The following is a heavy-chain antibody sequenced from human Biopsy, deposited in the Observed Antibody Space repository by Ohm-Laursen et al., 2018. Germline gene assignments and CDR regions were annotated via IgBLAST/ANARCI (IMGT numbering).Heavy chain of an antibody. J-gene: IGHJ4*02. CDR2: ISYTGYT. CDR1: GGSFTGHY. D-gene: IGHD4-23*01. CDR3: ARGSNDFGGLYFPR. Sequence: SVTLSRTCTVSGGSFTGHYWSWIRQPPGEGLEWLGHISYTGYTSYNASLKSRVTISVDTSRNHFSLRLSSLTAADTAVYYCARGSNDFGGLYFPRWGQGTLLTVSS. V-gene: IGHV4-59*11.